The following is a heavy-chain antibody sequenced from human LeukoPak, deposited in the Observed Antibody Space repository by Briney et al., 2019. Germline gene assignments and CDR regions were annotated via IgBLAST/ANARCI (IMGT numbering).Heavy chain of an antibody. CDR1: GFTFSSYA. V-gene: IGHV3-30-3*01. CDR2: ISYDGSNK. CDR3: AKENYGDYDVGYFDY. Sequence: PGGSLRLSCAASGFTFSSYAMHWVRQAPGKGLEWVAVISYDGSNKYYADSVKGRFTISRDNSKNTLYLQMNSLRAEDTALYYCAKENYGDYDVGYFDYWGQGALVTVSS. D-gene: IGHD4-17*01. J-gene: IGHJ4*02.